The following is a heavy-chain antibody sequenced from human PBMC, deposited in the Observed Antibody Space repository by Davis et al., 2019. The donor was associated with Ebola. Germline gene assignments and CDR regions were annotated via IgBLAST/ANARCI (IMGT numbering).Heavy chain of an antibody. D-gene: IGHD1-26*01. CDR1: GYTFTGYY. V-gene: IGHV1-2*06. J-gene: IGHJ4*02. CDR3: ARDSIISGGGVGATNFDY. CDR2: INPNSGGT. Sequence: AASVKVSCKASGYTFTGYYMHWVRQAPGQGLEWMGRINPNSGGTNYAQKFQGRVTMTRDTSISTTYMELRSLRSDDTAVYYCARDSIISGGGVGATNFDYWGQGTLVTVSS.